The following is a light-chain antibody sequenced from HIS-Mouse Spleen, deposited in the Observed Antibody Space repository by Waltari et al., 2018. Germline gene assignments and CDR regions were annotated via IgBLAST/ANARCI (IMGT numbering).Light chain of an antibody. CDR3: QQYNNWPRT. V-gene: IGKV3-15*01. CDR1: PSVSSN. Sequence: EIVMTQSPATLSVSPGERATISCRASPSVSSNLAWYQQKPGQAPRLLIYGASTRATGSPARFSGSGSGTEFTLTISSMQSEDFAVYYCQQYNNWPRTFGQGTKVEIK. J-gene: IGKJ1*01. CDR2: GAS.